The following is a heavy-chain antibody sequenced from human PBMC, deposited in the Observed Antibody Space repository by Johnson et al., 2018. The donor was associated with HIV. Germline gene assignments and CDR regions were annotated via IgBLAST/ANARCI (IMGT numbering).Heavy chain of an antibody. CDR2: IYSGGST. Sequence: EVQLVESGGGLVQPGGSLRLSCAASGFTVSSNYMSWVRQAPGKGLEWVSVIYSGGSTYYADSVKGRFTISRDNSKNTLYLQMNSLRVEDTAVYYCAKAYTYGAFDIWGQGTKVTVSS. CDR3: AKAYTYGAFDI. CDR1: GFTVSSNY. J-gene: IGHJ3*02. D-gene: IGHD5-18*01. V-gene: IGHV3-66*01.